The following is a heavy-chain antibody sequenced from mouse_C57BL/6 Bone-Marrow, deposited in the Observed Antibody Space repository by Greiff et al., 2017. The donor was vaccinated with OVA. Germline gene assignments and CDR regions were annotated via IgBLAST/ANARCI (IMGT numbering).Heavy chain of an antibody. CDR1: GFSLTSYG. D-gene: IGHD1-1*01. Sequence: QVQLQQSGPGMVAPSQSLSITCTVSGFSLTSYGVDWVRQPPGKGLEWLGVIWGGGSTNYNSALMSRLSISKDNSKSQVFLKMNNLQTDDTDMYYCAKHCYDSPHAMDYWGQGTAVTVSS. CDR3: AKHCYDSPHAMDY. V-gene: IGHV2-9*01. CDR2: IWGGGST. J-gene: IGHJ4*01.